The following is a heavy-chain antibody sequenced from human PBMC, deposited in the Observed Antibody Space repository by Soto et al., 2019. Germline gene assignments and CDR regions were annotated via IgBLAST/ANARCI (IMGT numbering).Heavy chain of an antibody. D-gene: IGHD6-19*01. V-gene: IGHV3-30*18. CDR3: AKGEQWLLPPPLGD. CDR2: ISYDGSNR. Sequence: QVQLVESGGGVVQPGRSLRLSCAASGFTFSSYGMHWVRQAPGKGLEWVAVISYDGSNRYYAESVKGRFTISRDNSKNTLYLQMNSLRPEDTAVYYCAKGEQWLLPPPLGDWGQGTLVTVSS. CDR1: GFTFSSYG. J-gene: IGHJ4*02.